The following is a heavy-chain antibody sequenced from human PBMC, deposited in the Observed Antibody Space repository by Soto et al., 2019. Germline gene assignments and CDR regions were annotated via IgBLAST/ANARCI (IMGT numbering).Heavy chain of an antibody. CDR3: ARPVKGGWNEDVMDV. D-gene: IGHD1-1*01. J-gene: IGHJ6*02. V-gene: IGHV5-51*03. CDR1: GYNFATYW. Sequence: GESLKISCKGSGYNFATYWIAWVRQMPGKGLEWMGVIYPGDSDSRYSPSFEGQVTISADKSISTAYLQWSSLKASDTAIYYCARPVKGGWNEDVMDVWGQGTTVTVSS. CDR2: IYPGDSDS.